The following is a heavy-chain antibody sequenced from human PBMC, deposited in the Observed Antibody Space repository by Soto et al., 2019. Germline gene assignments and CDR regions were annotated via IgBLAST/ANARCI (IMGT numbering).Heavy chain of an antibody. CDR3: AHTRITMNYKVFDY. J-gene: IGHJ4*02. CDR2: IYWDDDK. CDR1: GFSLSTSGVG. D-gene: IGHD3-22*01. V-gene: IGHV2-5*02. Sequence: SGPTLVIPTQTLTLTCTCSGFSLSTSGVGVGWIRQPPGKALEWLALIYWDDDKRYSPSLKSRLTITKDTSKNQVVLTMTNMDPVDTATYYCAHTRITMNYKVFDYWGQGTLVTVSS.